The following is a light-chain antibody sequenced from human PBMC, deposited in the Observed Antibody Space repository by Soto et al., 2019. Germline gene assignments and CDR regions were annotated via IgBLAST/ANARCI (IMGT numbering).Light chain of an antibody. V-gene: IGKV2D-29*01. CDR1: QSLLYSDGKTY. CDR2: EVS. J-gene: IGKJ4*01. CDR3: MQTLELPLT. Sequence: DIVMTQTPLSLSVTPGQPASISCKSSQSLLYSDGKTYFYWYLQKPGQPPQFLIYEVSTRFSGVPDRFSGSGSGTDVTLEISRVEAEDVGVYYCMQTLELPLTFGGGTKVDIK.